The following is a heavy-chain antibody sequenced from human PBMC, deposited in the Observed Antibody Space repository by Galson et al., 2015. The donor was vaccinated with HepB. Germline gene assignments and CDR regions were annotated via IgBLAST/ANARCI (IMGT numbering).Heavy chain of an antibody. CDR2: MSHDETYK. CDR3: ARDVTIADNYLDP. D-gene: IGHD2/OR15-2a*01. CDR1: GFIFSNYG. Sequence: SLRLSCAASGFIFSNYGMHWVRQAPGKGLEWVAVMSHDETYKDYTDSVRGRFTISRDNTKNTLFLQMSSLRPEDTAIYYCARDVTIADNYLDPWGQGTLVTVSS. J-gene: IGHJ5*02. V-gene: IGHV3-30*03.